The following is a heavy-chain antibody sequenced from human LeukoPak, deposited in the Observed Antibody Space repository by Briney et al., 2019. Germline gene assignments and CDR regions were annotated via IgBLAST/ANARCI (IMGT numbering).Heavy chain of an antibody. Sequence: PSETLSLTCAVSGDSISSGGYSWNWIRQPPGKGLEWIGYIYHTGNTFYNPSLKSRVTISVDTSKNQFSLKLSSVTAADTAVYYCARGYYGSGSHCCHMDVWGKGTTITVS. CDR1: GDSISSGGYS. CDR3: ARGYYGSGSHCCHMDV. D-gene: IGHD3-10*01. V-gene: IGHV4-30-2*01. J-gene: IGHJ6*03. CDR2: IYHTGNT.